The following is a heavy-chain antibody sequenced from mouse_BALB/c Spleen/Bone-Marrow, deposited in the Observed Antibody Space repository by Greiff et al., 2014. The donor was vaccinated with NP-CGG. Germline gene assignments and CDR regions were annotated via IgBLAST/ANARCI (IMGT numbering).Heavy chain of an antibody. CDR3: ARHQRYYAMDY. Sequence: EVHLVESGGDLVKPGGSLKLSCAASGFTFSSYGMSWGRQTPDRRLEWVATISSGGSNTYYPDSVKGRSTISRDNAKNTLYLQMSSLKSEDTAMYYCARHQRYYAMDYWGQGTSVTVSS. CDR2: ISSGGSNT. V-gene: IGHV5-6*01. J-gene: IGHJ4*01. CDR1: GFTFSSYG.